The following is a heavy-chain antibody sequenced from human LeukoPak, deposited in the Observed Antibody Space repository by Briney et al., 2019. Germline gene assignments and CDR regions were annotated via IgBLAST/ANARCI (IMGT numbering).Heavy chain of an antibody. V-gene: IGHV1-18*04. CDR3: ARMSSGCTLHDY. CDR2: ISAYNGNT. D-gene: IGHD6-19*01. J-gene: IGHJ4*02. CDR1: RYTFTNYG. Sequence: ASVTVSFKASRYTFTNYGISWVRQAPGQGLAWMGCISAYNGNTNYAQKLQGRVTMTTDTSTSTAYMELRSLRSDDTAVYYCARMSSGCTLHDYWGQGTLVTVSA.